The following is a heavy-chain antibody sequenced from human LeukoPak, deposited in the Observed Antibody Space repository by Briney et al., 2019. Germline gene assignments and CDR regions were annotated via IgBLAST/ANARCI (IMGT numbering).Heavy chain of an antibody. J-gene: IGHJ4*02. CDR2: INSDGSST. D-gene: IGHD3-22*01. Sequence: GGSLRLSCAASGFTFSSYWMHWVRQAPGKGLLWVSRINSDGSSTSYADSVKGRFTISRDNAKNTLYLQMNSLRAEDTAVYYCARDRGATYYYDSSGLDWGQGTLVTVSS. CDR1: GFTFSSYW. V-gene: IGHV3-74*01. CDR3: ARDRGATYYYDSSGLD.